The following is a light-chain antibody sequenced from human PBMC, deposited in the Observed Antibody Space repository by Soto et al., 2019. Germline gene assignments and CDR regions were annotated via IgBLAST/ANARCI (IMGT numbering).Light chain of an antibody. CDR3: QQYGSSPRT. Sequence: EIGLTQSPCTLSLSPGERSTLSCMAIQSVSSSYLAWYQQNPGQAPRLLIYGASSRVTGVPDRFSGSASRTDFTLTISRLEPEDFAVYYCQQYGSSPRTFGQGTKVDI. CDR2: GAS. V-gene: IGKV3-20*01. J-gene: IGKJ1*01. CDR1: QSVSSSY.